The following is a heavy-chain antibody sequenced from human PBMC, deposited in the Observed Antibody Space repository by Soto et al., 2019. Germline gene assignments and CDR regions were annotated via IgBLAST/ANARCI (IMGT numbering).Heavy chain of an antibody. CDR2: ISSTYI. V-gene: IGHV3-21*01. CDR1: GFIFSSYS. CDR3: ARDSSGPPDY. D-gene: IGHD6-19*01. J-gene: IGHJ4*02. Sequence: VGSLRLSCAASGFIFSSYSMNWVRQAPGKGLEWVSSISSTYIYYADSVKGRFTSSRDNAKNLLYLQMNSLRTEDTAVYYCARDSSGPPDYWGRGTLVTVSS.